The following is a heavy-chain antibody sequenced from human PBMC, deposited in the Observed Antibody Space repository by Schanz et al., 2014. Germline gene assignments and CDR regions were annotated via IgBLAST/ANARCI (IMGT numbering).Heavy chain of an antibody. D-gene: IGHD6-6*01. Sequence: EVQLVESGGGLVRPGGSLRLSCTTSGPIFSTYTLNWVRQAPGKGLEWISYISFSGNTIYYADSVKGRFTISRDNAKNSVFLQMNRLRAEDTAVYYCATEGPRGTRHPINYYYAMDNWGQGTKVTV. V-gene: IGHV3-48*01. CDR3: ATEGPRGTRHPINYYYAMDN. J-gene: IGHJ6*02. CDR1: GPIFSTYT. CDR2: ISFSGNTI.